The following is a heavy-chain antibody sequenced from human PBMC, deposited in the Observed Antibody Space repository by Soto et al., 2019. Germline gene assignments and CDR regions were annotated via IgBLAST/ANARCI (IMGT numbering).Heavy chain of an antibody. Sequence: PSETLSLTCTVSGGSISSSIYYWGWIRQPPGKGREWIGSIYYSGSTYYNPSLKSRVTISVDTSKNQFSLTLSSVTAADTAVYYCARHIRSSISVAGTGGGLDAWGQGSLVTVSS. V-gene: IGHV4-39*01. CDR1: GGSISSSIYY. CDR3: ARHIRSSISVAGTGGGLDA. CDR2: IYYSGST. J-gene: IGHJ5*02. D-gene: IGHD6-19*01.